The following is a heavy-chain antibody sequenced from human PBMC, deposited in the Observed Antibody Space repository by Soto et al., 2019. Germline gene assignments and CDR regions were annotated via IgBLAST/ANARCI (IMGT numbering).Heavy chain of an antibody. CDR1: GFTCSNAW. J-gene: IGHJ4*02. D-gene: IGHD1-26*01. V-gene: IGHV3-15*07. CDR2: IKSKTDGGTT. CDR3: VKVRARGRIVGATWSDY. Sequence: GGSLRLSCASSGFTCSNAWRNWVRQAPGKGLEWVGRIKSKTDGGTTDYAAPVKGRFTISRDDSKNTLYLQMNSLKTEDTAVYYCVKVRARGRIVGATWSDYWGQGTLVTVSS.